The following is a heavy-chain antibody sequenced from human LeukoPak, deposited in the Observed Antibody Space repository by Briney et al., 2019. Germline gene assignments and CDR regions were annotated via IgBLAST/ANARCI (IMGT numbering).Heavy chain of an antibody. CDR3: ATGPYGDYVFDY. CDR2: MNPNSGNT. Sequence: SVKVSCKASGYTFTGYDINWVRQATGQGLEWMGWMNPNSGNTGYAQKFQGRVTMTRNTSISTAYMELSSLRSEDTAVYYCATGPYGDYVFDYWGQGTLVTVSS. CDR1: GYTFTGYD. V-gene: IGHV1-8*01. J-gene: IGHJ4*02. D-gene: IGHD4-17*01.